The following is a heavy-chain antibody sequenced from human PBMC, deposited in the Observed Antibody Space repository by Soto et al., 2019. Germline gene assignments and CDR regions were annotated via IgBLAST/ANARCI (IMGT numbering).Heavy chain of an antibody. D-gene: IGHD3-10*01. CDR3: ARDYWFGELIDY. CDR2: ISAYNGNT. CDR1: GYTFTSYG. J-gene: IGHJ4*02. Sequence: QVPLVQSGAEVKKPGASVKVSCKASGYTFTSYGIRWVRQAPGQGLEWMGWISAYNGNTNYAQKLQGRVTMTTDTSKSPAYMEMRSLRSDDTAVYYCARDYWFGELIDYWGQGTMVTVSS. V-gene: IGHV1-18*01.